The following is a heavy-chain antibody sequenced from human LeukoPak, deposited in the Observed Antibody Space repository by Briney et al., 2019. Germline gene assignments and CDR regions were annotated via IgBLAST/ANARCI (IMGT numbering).Heavy chain of an antibody. J-gene: IGHJ5*02. CDR1: GFTFSSYA. CDR3: ASLDTAKQPLANH. CDR2: IKQERGQE. V-gene: IGHV3-7*03. D-gene: IGHD5-18*01. Sequence: GGSLRLSCAASGFTFSSYAMHWVRQAPGKGLEWVANIKQERGQEYYVDSVKGRFTISKDSAKNSLYLQMNSLRVEDTAMYYCASLDTAKQPLANHWGQGTLVTVSS.